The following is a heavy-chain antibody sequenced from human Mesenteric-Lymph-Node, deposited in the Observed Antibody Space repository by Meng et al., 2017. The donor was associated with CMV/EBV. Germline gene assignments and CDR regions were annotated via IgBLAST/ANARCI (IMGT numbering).Heavy chain of an antibody. CDR2: ISGSGGST. CDR3: ARVTIFGVVNGMDV. V-gene: IGHV3-23*01. Sequence: GESLKISCAASAFTFSGNWMHWVRQAPGKGLEWVSTISGSGGSTSYADSVKGRFTISRDISKNTLYLQMNSLRAEDTAVYYCARVTIFGVVNGMDVWGQGTTVTVSS. CDR1: AFTFSGNW. D-gene: IGHD3-3*01. J-gene: IGHJ6*02.